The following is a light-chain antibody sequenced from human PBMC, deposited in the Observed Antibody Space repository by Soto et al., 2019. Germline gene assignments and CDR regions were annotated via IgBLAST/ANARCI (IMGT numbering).Light chain of an antibody. CDR3: WLYLGTGTWV. Sequence: NFMLTQPHSVSESPGKTVTISCTGSSGSIASNYVQWYQQRPGSAPTTVIYEDNQRPSGVPDRFSGSILGNKAALTITGAQADDESDYYCWLYLGTGTWVFGTGTKLTVL. CDR2: EDN. V-gene: IGLV6-57*02. J-gene: IGLJ1*01. CDR1: SGSIASNY.